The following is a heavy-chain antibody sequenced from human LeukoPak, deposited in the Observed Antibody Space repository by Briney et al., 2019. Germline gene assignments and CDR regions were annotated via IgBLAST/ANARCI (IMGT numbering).Heavy chain of an antibody. CDR1: GFTFSSYD. V-gene: IGHV3-13*01. J-gene: IGHJ6*03. CDR2: IGTAGDT. D-gene: IGHD2-15*01. CDR3: ARAVGGSNYYYYMDV. Sequence: GGSLRLSCAASGFTFSSYDMHWVRQATGKGLEWVSAIGTAGDTYYPGSVRGRFTISRENAKNSLYLQMNSLRAGDTAVYYCARAVGGSNYYYYMDVWGKGTTVTISS.